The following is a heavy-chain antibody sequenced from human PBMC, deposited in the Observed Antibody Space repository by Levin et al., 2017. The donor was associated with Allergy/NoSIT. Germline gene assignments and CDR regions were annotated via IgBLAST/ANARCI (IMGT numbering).Heavy chain of an antibody. CDR2: ISYDGSNK. CDR3: ARTLSIFGVVTRYYYYGMDV. V-gene: IGHV3-30-3*01. J-gene: IGHJ6*02. Sequence: GESLKISCAASGFTFSSYAMHWVRQAPGKGLEWVAVISYDGSNKYYADSVKGRFTISRDNSKNTLYLQMNSLRAEDTAVYYCARTLSIFGVVTRYYYYGMDVWGQGTTVTVSS. D-gene: IGHD3-3*01. CDR1: GFTFSSYA.